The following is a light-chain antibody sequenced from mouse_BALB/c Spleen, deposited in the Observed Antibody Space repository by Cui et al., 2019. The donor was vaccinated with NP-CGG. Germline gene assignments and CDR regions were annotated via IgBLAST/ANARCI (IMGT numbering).Light chain of an antibody. V-gene: IGLV1*01. CDR1: TGAVTTSNY. CDR3: ALWYSNHWV. J-gene: IGLJ1*01. Sequence: QAVVTQESALTTSPGETVTLTCRSSTGAVTTSNYANWVQEKPDHLFTGLIGGNNTRAPGFPDRFTGSLLGDNAPHTITGADTEDETIYFCALWYSNHWVFGGGTKLTVL. CDR2: GNN.